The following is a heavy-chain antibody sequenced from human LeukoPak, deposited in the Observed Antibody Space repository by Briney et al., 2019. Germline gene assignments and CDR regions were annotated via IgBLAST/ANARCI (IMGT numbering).Heavy chain of an antibody. V-gene: IGHV4-31*03. CDR3: ARGAYCGGDCYSGSYYFDY. Sequence: SETLSLTCTVSGGSISSGGYYWSWICQHPGKGLEWIGYIYYSGSTYYNPSLKSRVTISVDTSKNQFSLKLSSVTAADTAVYYCARGAYCGGDCYSGSYYFDYWGQGTLVTVSS. CDR2: IYYSGST. D-gene: IGHD2-21*02. CDR1: GGSISSGGYY. J-gene: IGHJ4*02.